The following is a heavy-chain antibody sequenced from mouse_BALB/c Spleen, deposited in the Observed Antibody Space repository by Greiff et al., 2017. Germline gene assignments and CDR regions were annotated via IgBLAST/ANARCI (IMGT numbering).Heavy chain of an antibody. CDR1: GDSITSGY. CDR2: ISYSGST. J-gene: IGHJ4*01. D-gene: IGHD1-1*01. CDR3: ARYDYGSRYAMDD. V-gene: IGHV3-8*02. Sequence: EVQLQQSGPSLVKPSQTLSLTCSVTGDSITSGYWNWIRKFPGNKLEYMGYISYSGSTYYNPSLKSRISNTRDTSKNQYYLQLNSVTTEDTATYYCARYDYGSRYAMDDWGQGTSVTVSS.